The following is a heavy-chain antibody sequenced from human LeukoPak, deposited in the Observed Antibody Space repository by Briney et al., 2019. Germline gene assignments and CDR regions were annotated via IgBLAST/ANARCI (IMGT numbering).Heavy chain of an antibody. CDR1: GFTISTYG. V-gene: IGHV3-23*01. Sequence: GGTLRLSCAASGFTISTYGMSWVRQAPGKGLEWVSSISGGTTYYADSVKGRFTISRDNSKNTVSLQMNSLRAEDTAVYYCAKSVYHSGNYWGQGTLVTVSS. CDR3: AKSVYHSGNY. CDR2: ISGGTT. D-gene: IGHD3-10*01. J-gene: IGHJ4*02.